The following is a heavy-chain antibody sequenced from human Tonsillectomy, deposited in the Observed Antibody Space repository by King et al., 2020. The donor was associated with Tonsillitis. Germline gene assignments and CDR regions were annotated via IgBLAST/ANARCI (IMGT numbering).Heavy chain of an antibody. Sequence: QLVESGGIVVQPGGSLRLSCVASGFSFDDYSMHWVRQAPGKGLEWVSLITWDGRSTYYAESVKGRFTISRDNSKRSLYLQMISLRTEDTALYYCAKDLDRQYTGYEFDHWGQGTLGTVSS. CDR1: GFSFDDYS. J-gene: IGHJ4*02. V-gene: IGHV3-43*01. D-gene: IGHD5-12*01. CDR3: AKDLDRQYTGYEFDH. CDR2: ITWDGRST.